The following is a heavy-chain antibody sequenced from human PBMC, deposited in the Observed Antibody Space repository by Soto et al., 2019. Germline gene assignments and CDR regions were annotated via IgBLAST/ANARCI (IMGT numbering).Heavy chain of an antibody. Sequence: ALLKVACKTSGGTYSRDTSSWVRQAPGQGLEWMGRMNPNSGNTGYAQKFQGRVTMTRNTSISTAYMELSSLKASDTAMYYCASGPTDMDYWGQGTLVTVSS. CDR2: MNPNSGNT. CDR3: ASGPTDMDY. J-gene: IGHJ4*02. D-gene: IGHD4-17*01. V-gene: IGHV1-8*01. CDR1: GGTYSRDT.